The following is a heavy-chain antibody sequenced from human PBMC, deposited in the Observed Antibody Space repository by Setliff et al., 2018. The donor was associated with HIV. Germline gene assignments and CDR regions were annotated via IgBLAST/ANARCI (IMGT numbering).Heavy chain of an antibody. V-gene: IGHV1-3*01. CDR3: ARGFSVYSSLDPLLNWFDP. CDR1: GYTFTSYS. CDR2: INAGNGNT. J-gene: IGHJ5*02. D-gene: IGHD3-22*01. Sequence: ASVKVSCKASGYTFTSYSMHWVRQAPGQRLAWMGWINAGNGNTKYSQKFQGRVTITGDTSASTAYMELSSLRSEDTAVYYCARGFSVYSSLDPLLNWFDPWGQGTLVTVSS.